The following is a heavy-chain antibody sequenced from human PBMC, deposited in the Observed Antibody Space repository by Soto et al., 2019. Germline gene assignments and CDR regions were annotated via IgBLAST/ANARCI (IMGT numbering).Heavy chain of an antibody. Sequence: GGSLRLSCAASGFTFSSYAMSWFRQAPGKGLEWVSAISGSGGSTYYADSVKGRFTISRDNSKNTLYLQMNSLRAEDTAVYYCAKEVAVLMVYAGSSFEGVGYWGQGTLVTVSS. CDR3: AKEVAVLMVYAGSSFEGVGY. V-gene: IGHV3-23*01. CDR1: GFTFSSYA. J-gene: IGHJ4*02. D-gene: IGHD2-8*01. CDR2: ISGSGGST.